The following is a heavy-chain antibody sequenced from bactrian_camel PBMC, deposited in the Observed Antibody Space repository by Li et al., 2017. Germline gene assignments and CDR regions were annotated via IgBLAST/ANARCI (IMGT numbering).Heavy chain of an antibody. D-gene: IGHD3*01. J-gene: IGHJ4*01. CDR1: GFTFSDHD. V-gene: IGHV3S40*01. CDR3: AAVGSSCVWGLLPGTYYNY. Sequence: VQLVESGGGLVQPGESLRLSCQASGFTFSDHDMSWVRQAPGKGFEWVSAINSGGGAAYFADSVKGRFTISRANAKNTLYLQMSSLAPEDTAMYYCAAVGSSCVWGLLPGTYYNYWGQGTQVTVS. CDR2: INSGGGAA.